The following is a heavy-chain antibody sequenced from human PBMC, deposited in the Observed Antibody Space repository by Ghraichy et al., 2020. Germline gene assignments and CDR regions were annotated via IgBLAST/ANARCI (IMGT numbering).Heavy chain of an antibody. CDR3: ARGGGYHWNYDSWFDP. CDR2: INQSGST. CDR1: GESFSGYY. D-gene: IGHD1-7*01. V-gene: IGHV4-34*01. Sequence: SQTLSLTCAVYGESFSGYYWSWIRQPPGKGLEWIGEINQSGSTNYNPSLKSRVTISADTSKNQFSLKLSSVTAADTAVYFCARGGGYHWNYDSWFDPWGQGTLVTVSS. J-gene: IGHJ5*02.